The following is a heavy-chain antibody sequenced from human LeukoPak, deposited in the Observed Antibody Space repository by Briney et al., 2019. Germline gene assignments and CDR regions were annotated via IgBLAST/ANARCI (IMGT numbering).Heavy chain of an antibody. Sequence: ASVKVSCKASGYTFTGYYMHWVRQAPGQGLEWMGWINPNSGGTNYAQKFQGRVTMTRDTSISTAYMELSRLRSDDTAVYYCARVPPGPMVRGVINWFDPWGQGTLVTVSS. V-gene: IGHV1-2*02. J-gene: IGHJ5*02. CDR1: GYTFTGYY. CDR3: ARVPPGPMVRGVINWFDP. D-gene: IGHD3-10*01. CDR2: INPNSGGT.